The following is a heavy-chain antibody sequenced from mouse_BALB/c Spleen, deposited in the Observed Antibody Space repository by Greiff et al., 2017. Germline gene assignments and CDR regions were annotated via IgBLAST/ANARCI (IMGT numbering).Heavy chain of an antibody. CDR3: ARDGGPTMITTGLAY. CDR2: IRNKANGYTT. CDR1: GFTFTDYY. J-gene: IGHJ3*01. V-gene: IGHV7-3*02. Sequence: DVMLVESGGGLVQPGGSLRLSCATSGFTFTDYYMSWVRQPPGKALEWLGFIRNKANGYTTEYSASVKGRFTISRDNSQSILYLQMNTLRAEDSATYYCARDGGPTMITTGLAYWGQGTLVTVSA. D-gene: IGHD2-4*01.